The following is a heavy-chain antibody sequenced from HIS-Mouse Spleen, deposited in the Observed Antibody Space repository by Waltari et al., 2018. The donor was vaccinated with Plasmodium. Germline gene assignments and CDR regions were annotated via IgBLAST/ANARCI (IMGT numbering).Heavy chain of an antibody. Sequence: EVQLVESGGGLVQPGGSLRLSCAASGFTFRSYWMSWVRQAPGKGLEWVANIKQDGSEKYYEDSVKGRFTISRDNAKNSLYLQMNSLRAEDTAVYYCASSWYWYFDLWGRGTLVTVSS. D-gene: IGHD6-13*01. CDR2: IKQDGSEK. J-gene: IGHJ2*01. V-gene: IGHV3-7*01. CDR3: ASSWYWYFDL. CDR1: GFTFRSYW.